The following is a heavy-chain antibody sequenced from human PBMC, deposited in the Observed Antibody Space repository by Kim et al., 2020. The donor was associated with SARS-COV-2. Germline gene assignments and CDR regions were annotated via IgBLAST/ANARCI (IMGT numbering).Heavy chain of an antibody. D-gene: IGHD6-6*01. CDR3: ARGKYSSSV. V-gene: IGHV3-11*01. Sequence: NTRYYADSLKGRFTSSRDNAKNSVYLQLNSLGAEDTAVYYCARGKYSSSVWGQGTLVTVSS. J-gene: IGHJ4*02. CDR2: NTR.